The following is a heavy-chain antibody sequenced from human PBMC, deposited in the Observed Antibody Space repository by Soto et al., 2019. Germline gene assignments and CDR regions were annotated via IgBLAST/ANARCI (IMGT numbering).Heavy chain of an antibody. CDR3: AHSPRLVVTAMLYFDY. D-gene: IGHD2-21*02. CDR1: GFSLSTSGVG. J-gene: IGHJ4*02. Sequence: QITLKESGPTLVKPTQTLTLTCTFSGFSLSTSGVGVGWIRQPPGKALEWLALIYWDDDKRYSPSLKSRLTITKDTPKNQVVLTMTNMDPVDTATYYCAHSPRLVVTAMLYFDYWGQGTLVTVSS. V-gene: IGHV2-5*02. CDR2: IYWDDDK.